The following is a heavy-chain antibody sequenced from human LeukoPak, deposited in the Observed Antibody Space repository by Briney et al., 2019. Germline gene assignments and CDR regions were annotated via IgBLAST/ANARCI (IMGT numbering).Heavy chain of an antibody. V-gene: IGHV1-46*01. Sequence: ASVTVSCKASGYTFTSYYMHWVRQAPGQGLEWMGIINPSGGSTSYAQKFQGRVTMTRDTSTSTVYMELSSLRSEDTAVYYCARVGTMTRPYYYYGMDVWGQGTTVTVSS. D-gene: IGHD1-14*01. CDR2: INPSGGST. J-gene: IGHJ6*02. CDR1: GYTFTSYY. CDR3: ARVGTMTRPYYYYGMDV.